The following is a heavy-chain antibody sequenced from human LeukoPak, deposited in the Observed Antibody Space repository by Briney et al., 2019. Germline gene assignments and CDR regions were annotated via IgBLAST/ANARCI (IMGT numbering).Heavy chain of an antibody. Sequence: GRSLTLAWPAAGFTVSSYAMSWVRQAPGKGLGWVSAISGSGGSTYYADSVKGRFTLSRDNYKNTLYLQMNSLRAEDTAVYYCAKVKLATKDYWGQGTLVTVSS. CDR2: ISGSGGST. CDR1: GFTVSSYA. J-gene: IGHJ4*02. D-gene: IGHD5-12*01. CDR3: AKVKLATKDY. V-gene: IGHV3-23*01.